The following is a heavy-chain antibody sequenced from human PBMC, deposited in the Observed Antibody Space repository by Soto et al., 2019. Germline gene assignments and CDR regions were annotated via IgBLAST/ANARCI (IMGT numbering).Heavy chain of an antibody. D-gene: IGHD6-19*01. J-gene: IGHJ6*04. V-gene: IGHV3-66*04. CDR2: IYSGGST. CDR3: ARRRYSGWNPLDV. CDR1: GLTVSSNY. Sequence: EVQLVESGGGLVQPGGSLRLSCAASGLTVSSNYMSWVRQAPGKGLEWVSVIYSGGSTYYADSVEGRFTISRDNSKNTLYLQMNSLRVEDTAVYYCARRRYSGWNPLDVGGKGTTVTVAS.